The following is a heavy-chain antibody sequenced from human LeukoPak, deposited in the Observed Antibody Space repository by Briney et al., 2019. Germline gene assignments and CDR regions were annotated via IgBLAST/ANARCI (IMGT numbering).Heavy chain of an antibody. V-gene: IGHV1-69*04. CDR2: IIPILGIA. CDR1: GGTFSSYA. D-gene: IGHD6-19*01. J-gene: IGHJ4*02. CDR3: ARERGSGWPDY. Sequence: GASVKVSCKASGGTFSSYAISWVRQAPGQGLEWMGRIIPILGIANYAQKFQGRVTITADKSTSTAYMELSSLRSEDTAVYYCARERGSGWPDYWGQGTLVTVSS.